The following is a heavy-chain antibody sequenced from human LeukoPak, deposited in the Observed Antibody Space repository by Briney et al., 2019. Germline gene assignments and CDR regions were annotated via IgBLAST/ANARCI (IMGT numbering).Heavy chain of an antibody. D-gene: IGHD6-19*01. CDR2: IYYSGST. CDR1: GGSISGYY. J-gene: IGHJ6*02. Sequence: SETLSLTCTVSGGSISGYYWSWIRQPPGKGLEWIGYIYYSGSTNYNPSLKSRVTISVDTSKNQFSLRLSSVTAADTAVYYCARAASSGPYYYYGMDVWGQGTTVTVSS. V-gene: IGHV4-59*01. CDR3: ARAASSGPYYYYGMDV.